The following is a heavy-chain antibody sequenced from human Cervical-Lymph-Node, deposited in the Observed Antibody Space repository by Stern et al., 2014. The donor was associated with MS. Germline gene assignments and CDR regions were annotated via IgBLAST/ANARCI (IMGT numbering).Heavy chain of an antibody. CDR1: GFTFSNSW. J-gene: IGHJ4*02. D-gene: IGHD1-1*01. Sequence: EVQLVESGGGLVQPGGSMRLSCAASGFTFSNSWMDWVRQAPGQGLEWVANKKPDETEKNYVDSVKGRLTISRDNAKSSMYLQMNSLKAEDTAVYYCVREGDWNHKYWGQGTLVTVSS. V-gene: IGHV3-7*03. CDR3: VREGDWNHKY. CDR2: KKPDETEK.